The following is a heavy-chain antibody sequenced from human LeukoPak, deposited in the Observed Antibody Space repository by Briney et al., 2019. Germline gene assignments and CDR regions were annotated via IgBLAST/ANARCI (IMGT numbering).Heavy chain of an antibody. CDR1: GGTLSSYA. CDR2: IIPIFGTA. V-gene: IGHV1-69*05. J-gene: IGHJ4*02. CDR3: ASYGSGSPD. Sequence: GASVKVSCKASGGTLSSYAISWVRQAPGQGLEWMGRIIPIFGTANYAQKFQGRVTITTDESTSTAYMELSSLRSEDTAVYYCASYGSGSPDWGQGTLVTVSS. D-gene: IGHD3-10*01.